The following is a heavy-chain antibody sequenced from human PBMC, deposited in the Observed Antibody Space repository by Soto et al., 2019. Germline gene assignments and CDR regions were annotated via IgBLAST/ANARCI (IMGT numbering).Heavy chain of an antibody. CDR1: GGSFSGYY. Sequence: SETLSLTCAVYGGSFSGYYWSWIRQPPGKGLEWIGEINHSGSTNYNPSLKSRVTISVDTSKNQFSLKLSSVTAADTAVYYCARRGYSSSWYGFDYWGQGTLVTVSS. CDR3: ARRGYSSSWYGFDY. CDR2: INHSGST. V-gene: IGHV4-34*01. J-gene: IGHJ4*02. D-gene: IGHD6-13*01.